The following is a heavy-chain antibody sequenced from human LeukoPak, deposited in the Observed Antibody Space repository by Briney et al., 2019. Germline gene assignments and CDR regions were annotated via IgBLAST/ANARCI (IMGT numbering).Heavy chain of an antibody. CDR3: ARLSGIAVT. CDR1: NDSISSGDYY. J-gene: IGHJ5*02. V-gene: IGHV4-30-4*01. D-gene: IGHD6-19*01. Sequence: SETLSLTCTVSNDSISSGDYYWSWIRQPPGKGLEWIGYIYYSGSTYYNPSLKSRVTISVDTSKNQFSLKLSSVTAADTAVYYCARLSGIAVTWGQGTLVTVSS. CDR2: IYYSGST.